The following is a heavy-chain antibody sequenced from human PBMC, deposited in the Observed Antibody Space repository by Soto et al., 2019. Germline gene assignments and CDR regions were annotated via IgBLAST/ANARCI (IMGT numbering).Heavy chain of an antibody. V-gene: IGHV4-39*01. Sequence: QLQLQESGPGLVKPSETLSLTCTVSGGSISSSSYYWGWIRQPPGKGLEWIGSIYYSGSTYYNPSLKSRVTISVDTSKNRFALKLSSVTAADTAVYYCARQANWNYALFDYWGQGTLVTVSS. CDR3: ARQANWNYALFDY. J-gene: IGHJ4*02. CDR2: IYYSGST. D-gene: IGHD1-7*01. CDR1: GGSISSSSYY.